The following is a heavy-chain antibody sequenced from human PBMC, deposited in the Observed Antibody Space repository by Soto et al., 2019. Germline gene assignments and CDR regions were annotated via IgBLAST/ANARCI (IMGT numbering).Heavy chain of an antibody. CDR1: GGSISSSSYY. V-gene: IGHV4-39*01. Sequence: SETLSLTCTVSGGSISSSSYYWGWIRQPPGKGLEWIGTIYYSGSTYYNPSLKSRVTISVDTSKDQFSLKLSYVTATETAVYYCARHGNTVTTGYYYAMYVWGQGTTVTVPS. CDR2: IYYSGST. J-gene: IGHJ6*02. CDR3: ARHGNTVTTGYYYAMYV. D-gene: IGHD4-17*01.